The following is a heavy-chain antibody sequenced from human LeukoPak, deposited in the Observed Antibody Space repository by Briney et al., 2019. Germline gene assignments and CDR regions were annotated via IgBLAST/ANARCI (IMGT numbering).Heavy chain of an antibody. CDR1: RFTFDDYA. J-gene: IGHJ5*02. CDR3: AKGPWLQLSSWFDP. V-gene: IGHV3-9*01. Sequence: GGSLRLSCAASRFTFDDYAMHWVRQAPGKGLEWVSGISWNSGSIGYADSVKGRFTISRDNAKNSLYLQMNSLRAEDTAVYYCAKGPWLQLSSWFDPWGQGTLVTVSS. D-gene: IGHD5-24*01. CDR2: ISWNSGSI.